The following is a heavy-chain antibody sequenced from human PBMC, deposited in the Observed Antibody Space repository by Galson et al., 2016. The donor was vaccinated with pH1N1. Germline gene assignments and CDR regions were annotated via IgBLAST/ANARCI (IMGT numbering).Heavy chain of an antibody. CDR2: IYWDDDK. CDR3: AHREVMITNAFDF. Sequence: PALVKPTQTLTLTCTFSGFSLSSSGMGVGWIRQPPGKALEWLAVIYWDDDKRYSPSLKIRLTITKDTSKNQVVLKMTNMDPADTATYYCAHREVMITNAFDFWGQGTMVTVSS. D-gene: IGHD3-16*01. V-gene: IGHV2-5*02. J-gene: IGHJ3*01. CDR1: GFSLSSSGMG.